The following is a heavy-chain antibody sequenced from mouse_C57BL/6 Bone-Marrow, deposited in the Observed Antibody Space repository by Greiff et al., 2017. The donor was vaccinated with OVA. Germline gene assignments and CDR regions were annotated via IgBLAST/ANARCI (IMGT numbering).Heavy chain of an antibody. Sequence: EVKVEESGGGLVQPGGSMKLSCAASGFTFSDAWMDWVRQSPEQGLEWVAEIRNKANNHATYYAESVKGRFTISRADSKSSVYLQMNSLRAEDTGIFYCTSHYYGSSRSYWYFDVWGTGTTVTVSS. D-gene: IGHD1-1*01. V-gene: IGHV6-6*01. J-gene: IGHJ1*03. CDR1: GFTFSDAW. CDR3: TSHYYGSSRSYWYFDV. CDR2: IRNKANNHAT.